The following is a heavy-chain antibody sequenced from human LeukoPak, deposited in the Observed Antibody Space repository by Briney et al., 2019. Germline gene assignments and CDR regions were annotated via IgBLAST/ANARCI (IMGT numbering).Heavy chain of an antibody. CDR1: GDSPRSSRTS. Sequence: PLETPSLTCTVSGDSPRSSRTSWAWIRQPPGRGLEWIGSILYIGRTFYSPSLKSRVTISVDTSKNQFSLRLGSVTASDTAVYYCARRDVGATIDYWGQGTLVTVSS. J-gene: IGHJ4*02. CDR3: ARRDVGATIDY. V-gene: IGHV4-39*01. CDR2: ILYIGRT. D-gene: IGHD1-26*01.